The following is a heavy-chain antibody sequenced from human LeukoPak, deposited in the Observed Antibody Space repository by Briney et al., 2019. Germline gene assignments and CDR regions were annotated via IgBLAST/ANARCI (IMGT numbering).Heavy chain of an antibody. CDR3: ARSGGYSSPQNY. V-gene: IGHV4-59*01. Sequence: SSETLSLTCTVSGGSISSYYWSWIRQPPGKGLEWIGYIYSSGSTNYNSSLKSRVTISVDTTKNQFSLKLTSVTAADTAVYYCARSGGYSSPQNYWGQGTLVTVSS. CDR1: GGSISSYY. D-gene: IGHD6-19*01. CDR2: IYSSGST. J-gene: IGHJ4*02.